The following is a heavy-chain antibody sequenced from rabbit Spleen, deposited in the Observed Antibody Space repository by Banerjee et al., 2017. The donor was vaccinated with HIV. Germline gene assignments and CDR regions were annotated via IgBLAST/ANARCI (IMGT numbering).Heavy chain of an antibody. J-gene: IGHJ6*01. V-gene: IGHV1S40*01. Sequence: QSLEESGGGLVQPEGSLALTCKASGFSFSSSDYICWVRQASGKGLEWISCIAGSSSGFTYSATWAKGRFTISKTSSTTVTLQMTSLTAADTATYFCARDTGSSFSSYGMDLWGQGTLVTVS. CDR2: IAGSSSGFT. D-gene: IGHD8-1*01. CDR3: ARDTGSSFSSYGMDL. CDR1: GFSFSSSDY.